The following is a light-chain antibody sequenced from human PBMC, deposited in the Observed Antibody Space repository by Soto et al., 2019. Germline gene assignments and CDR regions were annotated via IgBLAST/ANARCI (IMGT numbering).Light chain of an antibody. CDR1: IGHSSYA. Sequence: QLVLTQSPSASASLGASVKLTCTLSIGHSSYAIAWHRQQPEKVPRYLMKVNSDGSHNNGDGIPNRFSGSSSGAERYLTISSLQSEDEADYDCQIWDPGFSVVFGGGIMVSGL. CDR2: VNSDGSH. J-gene: IGLJ2*01. V-gene: IGLV4-69*01. CDR3: QIWDPGFSVV.